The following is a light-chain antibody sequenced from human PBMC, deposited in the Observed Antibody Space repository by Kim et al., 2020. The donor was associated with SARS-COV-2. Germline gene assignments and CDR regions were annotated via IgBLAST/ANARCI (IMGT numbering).Light chain of an antibody. V-gene: IGKV3-15*01. CDR1: KSVNNN. Sequence: LPGSPGERTPCSCRASKSVNNNLPWYQRKPGLAPRLLDHGAFTRATGIPARFSGSESGTEFTLTISSLQSEDFAVYYCQQYYIWYTFGQGTKLEI. CDR3: QQYYIWYT. CDR2: GAF. J-gene: IGKJ2*01.